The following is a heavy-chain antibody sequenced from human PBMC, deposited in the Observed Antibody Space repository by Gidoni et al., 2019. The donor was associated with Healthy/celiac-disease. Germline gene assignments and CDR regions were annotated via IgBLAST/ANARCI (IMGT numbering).Heavy chain of an antibody. D-gene: IGHD3-10*01. CDR2: ISWNSGSI. CDR3: AKGERCGELLYSPFDY. CDR1: VSTFVDYA. V-gene: IGHV3-9*01. Sequence: EVPLVESGGGLVQPGRSLLLSCAASVSTFVDYAMPWVRQAPGKGLEWVSGISWNSGSIGYADSVKGRFTISRDNAKNSLYLQMNSLRAEDTALYYCAKGERCGELLYSPFDYWGQGTLVTVSS. J-gene: IGHJ4*02.